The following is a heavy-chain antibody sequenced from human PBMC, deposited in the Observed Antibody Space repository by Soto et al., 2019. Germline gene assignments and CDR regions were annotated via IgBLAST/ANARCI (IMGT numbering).Heavy chain of an antibody. CDR2: IIPIFGTA. J-gene: IGHJ6*02. Sequence: SVKVSCKASGGTFSSYAISWVRQAPGQGLEWMGGIIPIFGTANYAQKFQGRVTITADESTSTAYMELSSLRSEDTAVYYCARDIVVVPAAAYYYYYGMDVWGQGTTVTVSS. V-gene: IGHV1-69*13. CDR1: GGTFSSYA. D-gene: IGHD2-2*01. CDR3: ARDIVVVPAAAYYYYYGMDV.